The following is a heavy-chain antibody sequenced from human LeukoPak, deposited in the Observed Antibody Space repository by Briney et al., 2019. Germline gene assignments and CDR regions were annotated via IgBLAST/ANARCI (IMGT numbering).Heavy chain of an antibody. J-gene: IGHJ4*02. CDR1: GGSISSYY. Sequence: SETLSLTCTVSGGSISSYYWSWIRQPPGKGLEWIGYIYYSGSTNYNPPLKSRVTISVDTSKNQFSLKLSSVAAADTAVYYCARADYYGSGSSNDYWGQGTLVTVSS. CDR3: ARADYYGSGSSNDY. V-gene: IGHV4-59*01. CDR2: IYYSGST. D-gene: IGHD3-10*01.